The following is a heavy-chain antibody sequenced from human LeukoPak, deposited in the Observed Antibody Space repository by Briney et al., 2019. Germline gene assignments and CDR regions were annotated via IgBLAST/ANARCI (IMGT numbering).Heavy chain of an antibody. CDR3: AKVVGIWIGEMFDAFDI. V-gene: IGHV3-38-3*01. CDR1: GFTVSSNE. J-gene: IGHJ3*02. D-gene: IGHD3-10*01. CDR2: ISGGST. Sequence: GGSLRLSCAASGFTVSSNEMSWVRQAPGKGLEWVSSISGGSTYYADSRKGRFTISRDNSKNILYLQMNGLRAEDTALYYCAKVVGIWIGEMFDAFDIWGQGTMVTVSS.